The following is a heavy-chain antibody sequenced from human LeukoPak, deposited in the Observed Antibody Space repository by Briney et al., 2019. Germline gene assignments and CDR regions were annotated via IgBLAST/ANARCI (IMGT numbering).Heavy chain of an antibody. Sequence: GESLQISCKGSGYSFTSYWIGWVRQLPGKGLEWMGIIYPGDSDTRYSPSFQGQVTISADKSISTAYLQWSSLKASDTAMYYCARVEGTTVTTNGMDVWGQGTTVTVSS. D-gene: IGHD4-17*01. J-gene: IGHJ6*02. CDR1: GYSFTSYW. CDR2: IYPGDSDT. CDR3: ARVEGTTVTTNGMDV. V-gene: IGHV5-51*01.